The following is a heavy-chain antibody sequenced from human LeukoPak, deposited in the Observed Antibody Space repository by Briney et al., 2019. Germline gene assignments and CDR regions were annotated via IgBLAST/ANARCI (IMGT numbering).Heavy chain of an antibody. J-gene: IGHJ5*02. CDR3: ARDRGITMVRGASNWFDP. Sequence: TSETLSLTCTVSGGSISSYYWSWIRQPPGKGLEWIGYIYYSGSTNYNPSLKSRVTISVDTSKNQFSLKLSSVTAADTAVYYCARDRGITMVRGASNWFDPWGQGTLVTVSS. CDR2: IYYSGST. CDR1: GGSISSYY. D-gene: IGHD3-10*01. V-gene: IGHV4-59*01.